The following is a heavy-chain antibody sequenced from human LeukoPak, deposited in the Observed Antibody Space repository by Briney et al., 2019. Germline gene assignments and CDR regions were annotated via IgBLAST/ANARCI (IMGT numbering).Heavy chain of an antibody. D-gene: IGHD3-22*01. J-gene: IGHJ4*02. Sequence: SETLSLTCSVSGYSISSGYYWGWVRQPPGKGLEWIGSIYHSGNTYYNSPLKSRVTISVDTSKKNFSLKVRSVTAADTAVYYCARVRDYDSSPGGPSQFDYWGQGTLVTVSS. CDR3: ARVRDYDSSPGGPSQFDY. CDR2: IYHSGNT. V-gene: IGHV4-38-2*02. CDR1: GYSISSGYY.